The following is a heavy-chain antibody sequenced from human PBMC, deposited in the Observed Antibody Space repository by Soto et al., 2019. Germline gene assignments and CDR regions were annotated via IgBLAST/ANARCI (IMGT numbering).Heavy chain of an antibody. D-gene: IGHD5-12*01. V-gene: IGHV1-18*01. Sequence: ASVKVSCKASGYIFTSYGISWVRQAPGQGLEWMGWISAYNGNTNYAQKLQGRLTMTTDTSTSTAYMELRSLRSDDRAIYYCARDGDIVATTYGLDYWGQGTLVTVSS. J-gene: IGHJ4*02. CDR2: ISAYNGNT. CDR3: ARDGDIVATTYGLDY. CDR1: GYIFTSYG.